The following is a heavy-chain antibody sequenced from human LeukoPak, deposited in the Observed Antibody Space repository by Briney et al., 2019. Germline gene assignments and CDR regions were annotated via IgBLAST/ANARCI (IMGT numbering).Heavy chain of an antibody. CDR1: GGSISNSAYY. CDR2: MYYSGST. D-gene: IGHD4-11*01. J-gene: IGHJ4*02. Sequence: SETLSLTCTVSGGSISNSAYYWGWIRQPPGKGLEWIGSMYYSGSTNYNPSLKSRVTISADTSKNQFSLKLSSVTAADTAVYYCARYSNYDLRGFDYWGQGTLVTVSS. CDR3: ARYSNYDLRGFDY. V-gene: IGHV4-39*01.